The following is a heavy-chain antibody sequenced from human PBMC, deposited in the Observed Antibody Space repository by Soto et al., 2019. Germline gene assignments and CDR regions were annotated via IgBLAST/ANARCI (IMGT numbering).Heavy chain of an antibody. CDR1: GFTFSSYW. Sequence: GGSLRLSCAASGFTFSSYWMSWIRQAPGKGLEWVANIKEDGSEKNYVDSVKGRFTISRDNAKNSLYLQTNSLRAEDTAVYYCARGRSVEMATNSAPPEPPGVGGQGTVVTVS. CDR2: IKEDGSEK. J-gene: IGHJ4*02. CDR3: ARGRSVEMATNSAPPEPPGV. D-gene: IGHD5-12*01. V-gene: IGHV3-7*05.